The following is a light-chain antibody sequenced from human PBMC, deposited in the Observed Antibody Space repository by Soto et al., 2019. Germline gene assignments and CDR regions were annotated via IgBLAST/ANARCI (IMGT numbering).Light chain of an antibody. CDR1: QGISGA. V-gene: IGKV1D-13*01. J-gene: IGKJ4*01. CDR2: DAS. CDR3: QQFNNSPLT. Sequence: AIQLTQSPSCLSASVGDRFTITCRASQGISGALEWYQQKPGKAPKLLXYDASSLESGVPSRFSGSGSGTDFTLTISSLPPEDFETYYCQQFNNSPLTFGGGTKVDIK.